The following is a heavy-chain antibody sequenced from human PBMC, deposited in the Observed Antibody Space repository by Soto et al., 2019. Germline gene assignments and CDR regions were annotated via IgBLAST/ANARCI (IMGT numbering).Heavy chain of an antibody. D-gene: IGHD6-13*01. V-gene: IGHV3-23*01. CDR2: ISGSGGST. CDR3: ATHRDGAVAGATKLYAMDA. Sequence: EVQLLESGGGLVQPGGSLRLSCAASGFTFSSYAMSWVRQAPGKGLEWVSVISGSGGSTYYADSVRGRFTISRDNSKNTLDLLTSSLRVEDTAVYYCATHRDGAVAGATKLYAMDAWAQGTTVTVSS. CDR1: GFTFSSYA. J-gene: IGHJ6*02.